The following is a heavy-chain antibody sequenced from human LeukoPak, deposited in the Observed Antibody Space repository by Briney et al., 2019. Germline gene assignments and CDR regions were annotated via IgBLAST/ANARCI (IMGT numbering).Heavy chain of an antibody. J-gene: IGHJ4*02. CDR1: GYTFTVYY. D-gene: IGHD3-3*01. CDR2: INPNSGGT. V-gene: IGHV1-2*02. Sequence: ASVTVSCKSSGYTFTVYYMHWVRQAPGQGHEWVGWINPNSGGTNYSQKFQGRVTMTRDTSISTAYMEQSRLRSDDTAVYYCARMDDNYDFWSGYFASCFDYWGQGTLVTVSS. CDR3: ARMDDNYDFWSGYFASCFDY.